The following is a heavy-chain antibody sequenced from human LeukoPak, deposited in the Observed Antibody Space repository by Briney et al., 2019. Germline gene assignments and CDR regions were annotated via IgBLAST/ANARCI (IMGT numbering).Heavy chain of an antibody. CDR3: VKDVGGSYAFDY. J-gene: IGHJ4*02. CDR2: INDNGGRT. D-gene: IGHD1-26*01. Sequence: PGGSLRLSCSASGFTFSRYAMHWVRQAPGKGLEYVSGINDNGGRTHYGDSVKGRFSISRDNSKNTPHLQMSTLRAEDTALYYCVKDVGGSYAFDYWGQGILVTVAP. V-gene: IGHV3-64D*09. CDR1: GFTFSRYA.